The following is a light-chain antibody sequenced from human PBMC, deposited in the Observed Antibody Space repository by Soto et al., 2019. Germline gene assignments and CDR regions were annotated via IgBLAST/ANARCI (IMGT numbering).Light chain of an antibody. V-gene: IGKV3-11*01. CDR3: QQRSNRVT. Sequence: EIVLTQSPATLSLSPGERATLSCRASQSVTTYLAWYQQNPGQAPRLLIYDTSNRASGTPARFSGSGSGTDFTLTISNLEPEDFAVYYCQQRSNRVTFGGGTKVEI. J-gene: IGKJ4*01. CDR1: QSVTTY. CDR2: DTS.